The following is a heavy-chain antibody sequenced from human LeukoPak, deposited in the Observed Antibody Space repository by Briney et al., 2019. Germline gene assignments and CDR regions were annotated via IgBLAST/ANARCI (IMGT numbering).Heavy chain of an antibody. CDR3: AREFYGDYGWFDP. CDR2: INHSGST. Sequence: SETLSLTCAVYGGSFSGYYWSWIRQPPGKGLEWIGEINHSGSTNYNPSLKSRATISVDTSKNQFSLKLSSVTAADTAVYYCAREFYGDYGWFDPWGQGTLVTVSS. D-gene: IGHD4-17*01. J-gene: IGHJ5*02. CDR1: GGSFSGYY. V-gene: IGHV4-34*01.